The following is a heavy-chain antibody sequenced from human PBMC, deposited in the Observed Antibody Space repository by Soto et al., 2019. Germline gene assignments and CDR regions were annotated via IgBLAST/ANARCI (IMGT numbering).Heavy chain of an antibody. CDR2: ILYDGKNK. Sequence: QVQLVESGGGVVQPGRSLRLSCAASGFAFSTYAMHWVRQAPGKGLEWAAIILYDGKNKYYADSVKGRFTISRDNSKNTLYLQMDNLRAEDTALYYCARGNNTFDPWGPGTQVTVSS. V-gene: IGHV3-33*01. J-gene: IGHJ5*02. CDR3: ARGNNTFDP. CDR1: GFAFSTYA.